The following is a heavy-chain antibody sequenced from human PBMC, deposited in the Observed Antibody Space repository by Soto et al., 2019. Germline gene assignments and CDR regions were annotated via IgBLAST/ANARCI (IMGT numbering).Heavy chain of an antibody. D-gene: IGHD4-17*01. CDR1: GFTFSSYA. J-gene: IGHJ4*02. CDR3: AKDRNRGLRSGLGY. V-gene: IGHV3-23*01. Sequence: EVQLLESGGGLVQPGGSLRLSCAASGFTFSSYAMSWVRQAPGKGLEWVSSITGSAGSTYYADSVKGRFTISRDNSKNTLYLQMNRRRAEDTAVYYCAKDRNRGLRSGLGYWGQGTLVTVSS. CDR2: ITGSAGST.